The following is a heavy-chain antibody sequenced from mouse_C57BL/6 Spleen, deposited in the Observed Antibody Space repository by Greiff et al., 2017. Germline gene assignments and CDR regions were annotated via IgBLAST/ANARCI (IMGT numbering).Heavy chain of an antibody. CDR1: GYTFTSYW. CDR2: IDPSDSYT. D-gene: IGHD5-5*01. V-gene: IGHV1-69*01. CDR3: ATHTTSFDY. J-gene: IGHJ2*01. Sequence: QVQLQQPGAELVMPGASVKLSCKASGYTFTSYWMHWVKQRPGQGLEWIGEIDPSDSYTNYNQKFKGKSTLTVDKSSSTAYMQLSSLTSEDSAVYYCATHTTSFDYWGQGTTLTVSS.